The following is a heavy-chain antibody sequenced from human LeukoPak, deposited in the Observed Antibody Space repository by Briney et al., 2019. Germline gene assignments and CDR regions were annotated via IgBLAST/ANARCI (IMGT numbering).Heavy chain of an antibody. Sequence: SETLSLTCTVSGGSISSYYWSWIRQPPGKGLEWIGYIYYSGSTNYNPSLKSRVTISVDTSKNQFSLKLSSVTTADTAVYYCARRDSVFDYWGQGTLVTVSS. J-gene: IGHJ4*02. CDR3: ARRDSVFDY. CDR1: GGSISSYY. CDR2: IYYSGST. D-gene: IGHD3/OR15-3a*01. V-gene: IGHV4-59*08.